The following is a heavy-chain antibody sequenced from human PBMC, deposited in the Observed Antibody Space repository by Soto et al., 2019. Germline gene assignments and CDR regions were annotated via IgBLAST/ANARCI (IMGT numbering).Heavy chain of an antibody. D-gene: IGHD1-1*01. J-gene: IGHJ6*01. Sequence: QVQLVESGGGVVQPGRSLRLSCAASGFTLSRYGMHWVRQAPGKGLEWVAVISFEGNTQYYADSVKGRFTISRDNSKDTLSLRIHSLRPEDTAVYYCARGAEHQLLSRDYFYVMDVWGQVTTVSVSS. CDR1: GFTLSRYG. V-gene: IGHV3-30*05. CDR2: ISFEGNTQ. CDR3: ARGAEHQLLSRDYFYVMDV.